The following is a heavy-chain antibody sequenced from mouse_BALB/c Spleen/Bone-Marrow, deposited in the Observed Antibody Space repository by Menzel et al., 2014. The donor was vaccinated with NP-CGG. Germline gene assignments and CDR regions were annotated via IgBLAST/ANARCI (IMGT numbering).Heavy chain of an antibody. D-gene: IGHD2-14*01. CDR1: GYTFINSW. Sequence: QVQLQQSGSVLVRPGASVKLSCKASGYTFINSWLRWANQRPGQGLEWIGEIHPNSGNTNYNERFKDKATLTVDTSSSTAYVDRSSLTSEDSAVYYCARHHRYAYYFDYWGQGTTLTVSS. V-gene: IGHV1S130*01. J-gene: IGHJ2*01. CDR2: IHPNSGNT. CDR3: ARHHRYAYYFDY.